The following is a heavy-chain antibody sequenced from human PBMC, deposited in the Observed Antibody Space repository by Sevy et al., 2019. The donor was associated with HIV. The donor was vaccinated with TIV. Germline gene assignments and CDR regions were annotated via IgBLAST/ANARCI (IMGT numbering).Heavy chain of an antibody. V-gene: IGHV3-23*01. CDR1: EFTFTNYA. D-gene: IGHD3-16*01. CDR2: ITGSGGST. Sequence: GESLKISCAASEFTFTNYAMSWVRQAPGKGLQWVSSITGSGGSTYYVDSVKGRFTISRDTSKKTLYLQMTRLGPEDTAIYYCANGGYYFDSWGHGTLVTVSS. J-gene: IGHJ4*01. CDR3: ANGGYYFDS.